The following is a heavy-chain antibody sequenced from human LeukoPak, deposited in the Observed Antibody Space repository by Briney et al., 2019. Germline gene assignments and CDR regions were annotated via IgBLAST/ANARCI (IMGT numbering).Heavy chain of an antibody. CDR2: IRYDGSNK. D-gene: IGHD2-15*01. CDR1: GFTSISYS. V-gene: IGHV3-30*02. Sequence: GSLRLSCAASGFTSISYSIHWVRQAPGKGLEWVAFIRYDGSNKYYADSVKGRFTISRDNSKNTVYLQMNSLRAEDTAVYYCAKHGLPLVVISAPLDYWGQGTLVTVAS. CDR3: AKHGLPLVVISAPLDY. J-gene: IGHJ4*02.